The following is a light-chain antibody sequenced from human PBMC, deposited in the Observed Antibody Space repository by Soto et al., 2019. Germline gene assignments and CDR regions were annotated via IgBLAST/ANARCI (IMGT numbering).Light chain of an antibody. V-gene: IGLV2-14*01. CDR2: EVS. J-gene: IGLJ3*02. CDR3: SSYTSSSTLV. Sequence: QSVLTQPASVSGSPGQSITISCTGTSSDVGGYNYVSWYQQHPGKGPKLMIYEVSNRPSGVSNRFSGYKSGNTASLTISGLQAEDAPDYYCSSYTSSSTLVFGGGTKVTVL. CDR1: SSDVGGYNY.